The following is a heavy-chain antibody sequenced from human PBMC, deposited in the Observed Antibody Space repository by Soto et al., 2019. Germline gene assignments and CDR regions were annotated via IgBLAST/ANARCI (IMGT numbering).Heavy chain of an antibody. Sequence: GGSLRLSCTASGFTFGDYAMSWFRQAPGKGLEWVGFIRSKAYGGTTEYAASVKGRFTISRDDSKSIAYLQMNSLKTEDTAVYYCTRDSYRDFWSGYYYYYYMDVWGKGTTVTVSS. CDR1: GFTFGDYA. V-gene: IGHV3-49*03. D-gene: IGHD3-3*01. CDR3: TRDSYRDFWSGYYYYYYMDV. J-gene: IGHJ6*03. CDR2: IRSKAYGGTT.